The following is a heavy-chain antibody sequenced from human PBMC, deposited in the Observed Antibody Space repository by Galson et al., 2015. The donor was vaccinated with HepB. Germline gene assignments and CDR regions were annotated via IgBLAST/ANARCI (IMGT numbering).Heavy chain of an antibody. Sequence: SLRLSCAASGFTFSSYSMNWVRQAPGKGLEWVSSISSSSSYIYYADSVKGRFTISRDNAKNSLYLQMNSLRAEDTAVYYCARLATPGGSDAFDIWGQGTMVTVSS. J-gene: IGHJ3*02. CDR3: ARLATPGGSDAFDI. D-gene: IGHD1-26*01. V-gene: IGHV3-21*01. CDR1: GFTFSSYS. CDR2: ISSSSSYI.